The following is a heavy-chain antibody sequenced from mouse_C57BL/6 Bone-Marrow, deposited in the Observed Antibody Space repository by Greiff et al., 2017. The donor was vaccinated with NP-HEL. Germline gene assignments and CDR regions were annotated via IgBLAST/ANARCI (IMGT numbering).Heavy chain of an antibody. D-gene: IGHD2-3*01. CDR1: GYTFPSYE. V-gene: IGHV1-85*01. Sequence: QVHVKQSGPELVKPGASVKLSCKASGYTFPSYELNWVKQRPGQGPEWIGWLYPRDGSTKYNEKFKGKATLTVDTSSSTAYMELHSLTSDDSAVYFCAIGGYYAFDYWGQGTTLTVSS. CDR2: LYPRDGST. CDR3: AIGGYYAFDY. J-gene: IGHJ2*01.